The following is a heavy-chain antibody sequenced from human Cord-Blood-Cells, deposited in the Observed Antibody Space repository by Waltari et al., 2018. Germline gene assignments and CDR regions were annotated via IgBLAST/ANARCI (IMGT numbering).Heavy chain of an antibody. D-gene: IGHD3-22*01. Sequence: QVQLVQSGAEVKKPGASVKVSCKASGYTFTGYYMHWVRQAPGQGLEWMGWINPNSGGTSYAQKFQGRVTMTRDTSSSTAYMELSRLRSDDTAVYYCARVSGAVVEYFQHWGQGTLVTVSS. CDR1: GYTFTGYY. CDR3: ARVSGAVVEYFQH. J-gene: IGHJ1*01. CDR2: INPNSGGT. V-gene: IGHV1-2*02.